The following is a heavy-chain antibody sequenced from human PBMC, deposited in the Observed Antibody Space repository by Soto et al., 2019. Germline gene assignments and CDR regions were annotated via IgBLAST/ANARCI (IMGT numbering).Heavy chain of an antibody. CDR2: IRNKAKSYTT. Sequence: GESLTLSCAASGFTFSYHYMVWVRQAPGKGLEWVGRIRNKAKSYTTEYGASVKGSFTISRDDSKKSLYLQMNSLKTEDTAVYYCARGATVTTNDYSGLDVWGQGTTVTVSS. D-gene: IGHD4-4*01. J-gene: IGHJ6*02. CDR3: ARGATVTTNDYSGLDV. CDR1: GFTFSYHY. V-gene: IGHV3-72*01.